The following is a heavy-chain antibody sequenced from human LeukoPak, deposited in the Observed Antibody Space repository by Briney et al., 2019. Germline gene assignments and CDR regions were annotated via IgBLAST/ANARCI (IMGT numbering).Heavy chain of an antibody. CDR1: GFTFSSYS. J-gene: IGHJ4*02. V-gene: IGHV3-48*01. Sequence: SGGSLRLSCAASGFTFSSYSMNWVRQAPGKGLEWVSYISSSSSTTYYADSVKGRFTISRDNAKNSLYLQMNSLRAEDTAVYYCARDGQTIFGVVPMGYWGQGTLVTVSS. CDR3: ARDGQTIFGVVPMGY. CDR2: ISSSSSTT. D-gene: IGHD3-3*01.